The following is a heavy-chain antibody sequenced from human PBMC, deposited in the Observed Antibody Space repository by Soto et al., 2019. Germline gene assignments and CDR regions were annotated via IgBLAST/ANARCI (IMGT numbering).Heavy chain of an antibody. V-gene: IGHV3-23*01. D-gene: IGHD6-6*01. CDR3: AKSSSSSLAYFDS. CDR2: ISSSGGST. Sequence: EVQLLESGGGLVQPGGSLRLSCAASGFTFSSYAMIWVRQAPGKGLEWVSAISSSGGSTYYADSVKGRFTISRDNTKNTLYLQMSSLRAENTAVYYCAKSSSSSLAYFDSWGQGTLVTVS. CDR1: GFTFSSYA. J-gene: IGHJ4*02.